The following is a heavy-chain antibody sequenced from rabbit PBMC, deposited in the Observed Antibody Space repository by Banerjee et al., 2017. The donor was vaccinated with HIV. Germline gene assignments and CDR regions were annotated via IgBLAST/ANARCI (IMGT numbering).Heavy chain of an antibody. CDR2: IYNGDGST. D-gene: IGHD4-1*01. CDR3: ASSDSSGWYENAFDP. V-gene: IGHV1S47*01. J-gene: IGHJ2*01. Sequence: QEQLVESGGGLVQPEGSLTLTCTASGIDFSSNAMCWVRQAPGKGLEWIACIYNGDGSTYYASWVNGRFTISKTSSTTVTLQMTSLTAADTATYFCASSDSSGWYENAFDPWGQGTLVTVS. CDR1: GIDFSSNA.